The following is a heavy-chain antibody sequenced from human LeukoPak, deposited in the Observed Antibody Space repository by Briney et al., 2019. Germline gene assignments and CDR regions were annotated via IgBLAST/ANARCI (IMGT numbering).Heavy chain of an antibody. J-gene: IGHJ4*02. CDR3: ARSNYYGSVSDYFDY. CDR1: GYTFTSYG. V-gene: IGHV1-18*01. Sequence: ASVKVSCKASGYTFTSYGISWARQAPGQGLEWMGWISAYNGNTNYAQKLQGRATMTTDTSTSTAYMELRSLRSDDTAVYYCARSNYYGSVSDYFDYWGQGTLVTVSS. D-gene: IGHD3-10*01. CDR2: ISAYNGNT.